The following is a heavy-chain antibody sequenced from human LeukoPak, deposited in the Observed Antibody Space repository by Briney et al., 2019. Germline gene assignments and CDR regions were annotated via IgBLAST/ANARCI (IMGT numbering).Heavy chain of an antibody. V-gene: IGHV3-74*01. CDR2: VSSDGSST. CDR1: GFTFSSYW. D-gene: IGHD6-6*01. CDR3: ARLHSSSDAFAM. Sequence: GGSLRLSCVASGFTFSSYWMHWVRQAPGKGLVWVSRVSSDGSSTSYADSVKGRFTISRDNAKNTLYLQMNRLRAEDCAMYYCARLHSSSDAFAMWGQGTMVTISS. J-gene: IGHJ3*02.